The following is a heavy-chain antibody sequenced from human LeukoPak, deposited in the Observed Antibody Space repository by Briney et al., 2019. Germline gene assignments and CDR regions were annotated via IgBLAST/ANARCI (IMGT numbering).Heavy chain of an antibody. CDR2: IYYSGST. J-gene: IGHJ4*02. CDR1: GGSISSYY. Sequence: SETLSLTCTVSGGSISSYYWSWIRQPPGKGLEWIGYIYYSGSTNYNPSLKSRVTISVDTSKNQFSLKLSSVTAADTAVYYCARVYSSGWSYLDYWGQGTLVTVSS. D-gene: IGHD6-19*01. V-gene: IGHV4-59*01. CDR3: ARVYSSGWSYLDY.